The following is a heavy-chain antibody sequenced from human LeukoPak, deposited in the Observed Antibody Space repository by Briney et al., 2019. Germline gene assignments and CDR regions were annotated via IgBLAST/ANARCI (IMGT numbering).Heavy chain of an antibody. CDR1: GGSMNNYY. V-gene: IGHV4-59*01. CDR3: ARYDYGDCWFDP. D-gene: IGHD4-17*01. CDR2: ISDSGST. Sequence: SETLSLTCTVSGGSMNNYYWSWIRQAPGKGLEWIGYISDSGSTNYNPSLGSRVTISVDTSKNQFSLKLTSVTAADTALYYCARYDYGDCWFDPWGQGTLVTVSS. J-gene: IGHJ5*02.